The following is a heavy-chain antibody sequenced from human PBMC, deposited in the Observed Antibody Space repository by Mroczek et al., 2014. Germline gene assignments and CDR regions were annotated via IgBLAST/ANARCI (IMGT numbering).Heavy chain of an antibody. CDR3: ARGPGYCSGGSCYIDY. J-gene: IGHJ4*02. CDR1: GGSFSGYY. D-gene: IGHD2-15*01. V-gene: IGHV4-34*01. Sequence: QVQLQQWGAGLLKPSEILSLTCAVYGGSFSGYYWSWIRQPPGKGLEWIGEINHSGSTNYNPSLKSRVTISVDTSKNQFSLKLSSVTAADTAVYYCARGPGYCSGGSCYIDYWGQGTLVTVSS. CDR2: INHSGST.